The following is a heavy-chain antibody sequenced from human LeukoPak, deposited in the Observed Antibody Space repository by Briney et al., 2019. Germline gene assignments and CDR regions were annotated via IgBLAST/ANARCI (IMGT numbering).Heavy chain of an antibody. Sequence: ASVKVSCKTSGYTLNSYGISWVRQAPGQGLEWMGLISAYNLNTNYAQKFQGRVTMTTDTSTSTAYMELRSLRSDDTAVYYCARDMYYYSRTGFDPGAQGTLVTVSS. J-gene: IGHJ5*02. CDR1: GYTLNSYG. D-gene: IGHD3-10*01. V-gene: IGHV1-18*01. CDR3: ARDMYYYSRTGFDP. CDR2: ISAYNLNT.